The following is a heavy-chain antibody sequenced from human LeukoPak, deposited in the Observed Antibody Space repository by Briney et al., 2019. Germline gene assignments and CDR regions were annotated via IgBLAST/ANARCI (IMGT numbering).Heavy chain of an antibody. Sequence: SVKVSCKASGGTFSSYAISWVRQAPGQGLEWMGGIIPIFGTANYAQKFQGRVTITADKSTSTAYMELSSLRSEDTAVYYCARVKGVYVWGSATSFDIWGQGTMVTVSS. V-gene: IGHV1-69*06. D-gene: IGHD3-16*01. CDR2: IIPIFGTA. CDR1: GGTFSSYA. CDR3: ARVKGVYVWGSATSFDI. J-gene: IGHJ3*02.